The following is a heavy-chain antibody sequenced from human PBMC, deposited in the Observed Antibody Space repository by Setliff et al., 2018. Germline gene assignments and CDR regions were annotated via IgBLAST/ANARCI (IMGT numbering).Heavy chain of an antibody. CDR3: ARDYGFCSGGSCSYYGMDV. Sequence: LRLSCAGPGFTFSSYTMNWVRQAPGKGLEWASSIISSGSHIYYADSVKGRFTSSRDNAKNSLYLQMNSLRADDTAVYYCARDYGFCSGGSCSYYGMDVWGQGTTVTVS. D-gene: IGHD2-15*01. CDR2: IISSGSHI. CDR1: GFTFSSYT. J-gene: IGHJ6*02. V-gene: IGHV3-21*01.